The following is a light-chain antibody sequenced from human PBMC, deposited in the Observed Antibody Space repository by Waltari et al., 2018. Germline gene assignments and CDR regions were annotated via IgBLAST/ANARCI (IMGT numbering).Light chain of an antibody. J-gene: IGKJ3*01. CDR1: QSIQTF. CDR2: NSS. CDR3: QHRDNWLFT. V-gene: IGKV3-11*01. Sequence: EIVLTQAPATLSFSPGDRATLSCRASQSIQTFLAWYQQKPGQAPRLPIYNSSLRASGVPVRFSGSGSGTDFTLTISHLEPEDFAFYFCQHRDNWLFTFGPGTKVEIK.